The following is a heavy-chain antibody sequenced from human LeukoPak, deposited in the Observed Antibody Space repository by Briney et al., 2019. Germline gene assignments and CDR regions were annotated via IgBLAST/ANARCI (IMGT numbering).Heavy chain of an antibody. CDR2: IYSGGNT. CDR3: ARYLLPNYYDSSGALDY. Sequence: GGSLRLSCAASGFTVSSYYLSWVRQAPGKGLEWVSIIYSGGNTYYADSVKGRFTISRDNSKSTLYLQMNSLRAEDTALYYCARYLLPNYYDSSGALDYWGQGTLVTVSS. D-gene: IGHD3-22*01. V-gene: IGHV3-53*01. CDR1: GFTVSSYY. J-gene: IGHJ4*02.